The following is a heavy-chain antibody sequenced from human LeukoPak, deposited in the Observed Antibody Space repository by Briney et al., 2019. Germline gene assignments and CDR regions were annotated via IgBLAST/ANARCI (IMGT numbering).Heavy chain of an antibody. CDR2: FDPEDGET. CDR3: ATPPSAYCGGDCYFQH. D-gene: IGHD2-21*02. J-gene: IGHJ1*01. CDR1: GYTLTELS. V-gene: IGHV1-24*01. Sequence: ASVKVSCKVSGYTLTELSMHWVRQAPGKGLEWMGGFDPEDGETIYAQKFQGRVTMTEDTSTDTAYMELSSLRSEDTAVYYCATPPSAYCGGDCYFQHWGQGTLVTVSS.